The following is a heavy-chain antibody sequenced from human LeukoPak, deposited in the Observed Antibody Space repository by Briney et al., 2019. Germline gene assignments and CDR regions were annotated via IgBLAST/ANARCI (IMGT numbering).Heavy chain of an antibody. Sequence: SETLSLTCTVSGGSISSGPNYWGWIRQPPGKGLEWIGSIHYSGNTHHNLSLKSRVTISVDTSKNQFSLKLSSVTAADTAVYYCARVHGGNSYYFDYWGQGTLVTVSS. D-gene: IGHD4-23*01. V-gene: IGHV4-39*01. CDR1: GGSISSGPNY. CDR3: ARVHGGNSYYFDY. J-gene: IGHJ4*02. CDR2: IHYSGNT.